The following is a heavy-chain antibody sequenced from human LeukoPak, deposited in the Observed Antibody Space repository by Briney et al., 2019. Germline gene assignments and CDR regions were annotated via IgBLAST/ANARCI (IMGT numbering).Heavy chain of an antibody. CDR2: INPNSGGT. J-gene: IGHJ4*02. CDR1: GYTFAGYY. CDR3: AREIKNRITIFGVASWFDY. Sequence: ASVKVSCKASGYTFAGYYMHWVRQAPGQGLEWTGWINPNSGGTNYAQKFQGRVTMTRDSSISTAYMELSRLRSDDTAVYYCAREIKNRITIFGVASWFDYWSQGTLVTVSS. V-gene: IGHV1-2*02. D-gene: IGHD3-3*01.